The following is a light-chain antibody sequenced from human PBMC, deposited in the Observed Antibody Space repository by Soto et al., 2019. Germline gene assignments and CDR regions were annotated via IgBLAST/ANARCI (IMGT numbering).Light chain of an antibody. J-gene: IGKJ2*01. CDR2: FGS. V-gene: IGKV1-12*01. Sequence: DIQMTQSPSSVSASVGDRVTLTCRASQDIGNLLAWYQQKPGKAPKLLIYFGSNLQTGVPSRFSGSGSGTEFTLTISSLQPEDLATYFCQQADSFPLTFGQGTKV. CDR1: QDIGNL. CDR3: QQADSFPLT.